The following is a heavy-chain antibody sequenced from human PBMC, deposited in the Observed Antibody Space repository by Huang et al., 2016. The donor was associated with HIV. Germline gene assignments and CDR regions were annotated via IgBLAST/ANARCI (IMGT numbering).Heavy chain of an antibody. Sequence: QLHLQQSGPGLVRPSETLSLICPVSGGSIPSSNHYWGWIRQTPGKGLEWIGNFYYSGDAYYTPSLKNRVSISIDTSKSQFSLRLSSVIATDTAVYYCASGEYGKNAYDIWGQGTVVTVSA. J-gene: IGHJ3*02. CDR2: FYYSGDA. D-gene: IGHD2-2*01. CDR1: GGSIPSSNHY. V-gene: IGHV4-39*01. CDR3: ASGEYGKNAYDI.